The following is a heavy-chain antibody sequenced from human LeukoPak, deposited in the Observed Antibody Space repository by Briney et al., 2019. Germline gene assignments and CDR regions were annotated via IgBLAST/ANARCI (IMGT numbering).Heavy chain of an antibody. CDR2: ISSSSSYI. V-gene: IGHV3-21*01. J-gene: IGHJ4*02. D-gene: IGHD2-15*01. CDR3: ARDPSYCSGGSCSIDY. CDR1: GFTFSSYS. Sequence: GGSLRLSCAASGFTFSSYSMNWFRQAPGKGLEWVSSISSSSSYIYYADSVKGRFTISRDNAKNSLYLQTNSLRAEDTAVYYCARDPSYCSGGSCSIDYWGQGTLVTVSS.